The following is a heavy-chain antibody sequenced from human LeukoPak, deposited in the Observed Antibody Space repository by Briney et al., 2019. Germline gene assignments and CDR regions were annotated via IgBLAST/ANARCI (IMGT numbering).Heavy chain of an antibody. CDR2: ISAYNGNT. CDR3: ARDGPSYYDILTGYYNY. V-gene: IGHV1-18*01. J-gene: IGHJ4*02. CDR1: GYIFTSYG. D-gene: IGHD3-9*01. Sequence: ASVKVSCKASGYIFTSYGISWVRQAPGQGLEWMGWISAYNGNTNYAQKFQGRVTMTTDTSTSTAYMELRSLRSDDTDVYYCARDGPSYYDILTGYYNYWGQGTLVTVSS.